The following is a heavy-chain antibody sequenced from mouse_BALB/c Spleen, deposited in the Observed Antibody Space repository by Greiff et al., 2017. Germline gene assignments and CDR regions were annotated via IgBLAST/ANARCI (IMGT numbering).Heavy chain of an antibody. CDR2: IWSGGST. CDR1: GFSLTSYC. CDR3: ASYSAKRGYAMDY. Sequence: QVQLQQSGPGLVQPSQSLSITCTVSGFSLTSYCVHWVRQSPGKGLEWRGVIWSGGSTNYNAAFISRLSISKDNSKSQVFFKMNSLQADDTAIYYCASYSAKRGYAMDYWGQGTSVTVSS. D-gene: IGHD6-1*01. V-gene: IGHV2-4-1*01. J-gene: IGHJ4*01.